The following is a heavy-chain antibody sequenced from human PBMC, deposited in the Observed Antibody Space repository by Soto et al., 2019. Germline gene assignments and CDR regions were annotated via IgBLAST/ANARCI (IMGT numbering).Heavy chain of an antibody. CDR2: IYFNGNT. V-gene: IGHV4-59*02. CDR3: ASVTFGRVVLAH. J-gene: IGHJ4*02. D-gene: IGHD3-16*01. CDR1: SACDSEYY. Sequence: PSEPLSLTRTFSSACDSEYYWSWILQPAGEGREWIGYIYFNGNTNYHPALKWRVTISIDTSKKQISLTLTSVTNAETAVYYCASVTFGRVVLAHWGQGTLVTV.